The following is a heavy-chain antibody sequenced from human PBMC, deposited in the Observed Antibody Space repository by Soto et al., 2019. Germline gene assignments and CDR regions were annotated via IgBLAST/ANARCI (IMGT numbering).Heavy chain of an antibody. CDR1: GGTFSSYA. Sequence: SVKVSCNASGGTFSSYAISWVRQAPGQGLEWMGGIIPIFGTANYAQKFQGRVTMTADKSTSTAYMELSSLRSEDTAVYYCARPRITMIEPNAFYIWGQGTMFTVSS. CDR2: IIPIFGTA. CDR3: ARPRITMIEPNAFYI. J-gene: IGHJ3*02. D-gene: IGHD3-22*01. V-gene: IGHV1-69*06.